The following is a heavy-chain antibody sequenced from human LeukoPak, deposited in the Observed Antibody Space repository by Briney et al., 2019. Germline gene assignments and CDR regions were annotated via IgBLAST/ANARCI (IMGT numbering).Heavy chain of an antibody. D-gene: IGHD3-22*01. V-gene: IGHV3-23*01. CDR3: AKSTTAYYYDSSGYYYYYYGMDV. Sequence: PGGSLRLSCSASGFTLRSYAMGWVRQAPGKGLEWVSAISDTGDKTYYADSVKGRFTISRDNSKNTLYLQMNSLRAEDTAVYYCAKSTTAYYYDSSGYYYYYYGMDVWGQGTTVTVSS. CDR1: GFTLRSYA. CDR2: ISDTGDKT. J-gene: IGHJ6*02.